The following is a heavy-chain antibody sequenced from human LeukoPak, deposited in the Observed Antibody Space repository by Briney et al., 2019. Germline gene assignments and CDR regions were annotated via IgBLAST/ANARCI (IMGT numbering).Heavy chain of an antibody. D-gene: IGHD6-13*01. V-gene: IGHV1-46*01. CDR2: INPFDGST. Sequence: ASVQVSCKTSGYTFTNYYVHWLRQAPGQGLEWMGIINPFDGSTTYAQKFQGRVTMTRDSSTSTVYMGLSSLRSEDTAVYYCAREATAAGTLGDYWGQGTLVTVSS. CDR3: AREATAAGTLGDY. CDR1: GYTFTNYY. J-gene: IGHJ4*02.